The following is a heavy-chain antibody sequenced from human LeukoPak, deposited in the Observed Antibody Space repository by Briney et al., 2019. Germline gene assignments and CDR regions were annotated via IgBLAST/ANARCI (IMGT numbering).Heavy chain of an antibody. D-gene: IGHD3-22*01. CDR1: GFTFSTFA. CDR2: IFPSGGEI. Sequence: GGSLRLSCAASGFTFSTFAMIWVRQPPGKGLEWVSSIFPSGGEIHYADSVRGRFTISRDNSKNTLNLQMNSLRAEDTAAYYCAKDPTHYRVWDYYETIGLSYWGQGTLVTVSS. J-gene: IGHJ4*02. CDR3: AKDPTHYRVWDYYETIGLSY. V-gene: IGHV3-23*01.